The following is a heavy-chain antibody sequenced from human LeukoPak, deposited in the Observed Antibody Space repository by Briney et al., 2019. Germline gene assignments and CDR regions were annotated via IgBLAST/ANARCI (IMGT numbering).Heavy chain of an antibody. Sequence: SGTLSLTCAVSGGSISSSNWWSWVRQPPGKGLEWIGEIYHSGSTNYNPSLKSRVTISVDKSKNQFSLKLSSVTAADTAVYYCARSRPDCSGGSCYWDFDYWGQGTLVTVSS. CDR2: IYHSGST. CDR1: GGSISSSNW. V-gene: IGHV4-4*02. CDR3: ARSRPDCSGGSCYWDFDY. D-gene: IGHD2-15*01. J-gene: IGHJ4*02.